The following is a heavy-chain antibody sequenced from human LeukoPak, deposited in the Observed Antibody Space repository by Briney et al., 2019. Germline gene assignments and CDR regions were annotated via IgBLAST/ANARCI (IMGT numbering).Heavy chain of an antibody. CDR2: ISGSGGST. Sequence: GGSLRLSCAASGFTFSSYSMNWVRQAPGEGLEWVSAISGSGGSTYYADSVKGRFTISRDNSKNTLYLQMNSLRAEDTAVYYCANDYGDYYFDYWGQGTLVTVSS. CDR1: GFTFSSYS. J-gene: IGHJ4*02. V-gene: IGHV3-23*01. CDR3: ANDYGDYYFDY. D-gene: IGHD4-17*01.